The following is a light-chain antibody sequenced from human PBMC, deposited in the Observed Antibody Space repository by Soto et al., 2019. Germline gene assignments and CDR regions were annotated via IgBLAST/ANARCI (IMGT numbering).Light chain of an antibody. J-gene: IGLJ2*01. CDR2: EVS. CDR1: GSDVGGYNY. Sequence: QSALTQPPSASGSPGQSVTISCTGTGSDVGGYNYVSWYQQHPGKAPKLMIYEVSERPSGVPDRFSGSKSGNTASLTVSGLQAEDEADYYCSSYAGSDVVFGGGTKLTVL. V-gene: IGLV2-8*01. CDR3: SSYAGSDVV.